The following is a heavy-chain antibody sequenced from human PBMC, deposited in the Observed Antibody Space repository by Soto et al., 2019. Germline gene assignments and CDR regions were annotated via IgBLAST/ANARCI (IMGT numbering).Heavy chain of an antibody. J-gene: IGHJ4*02. V-gene: IGHV1-18*01. CDR3: AREAVVVVPAAMHSPRVFDY. CDR1: GYTFTSYG. D-gene: IGHD2-2*01. Sequence: QVQLVQSGAEVKKPGASVKVSCKASGYTFTSYGISWVRQAPGQGLEWMGWISAYNGNTNYAQKLQGRVTMTTDTSTSTAYMELRSLRSDDTAVYYCAREAVVVVPAAMHSPRVFDYWGQGTLVTVSS. CDR2: ISAYNGNT.